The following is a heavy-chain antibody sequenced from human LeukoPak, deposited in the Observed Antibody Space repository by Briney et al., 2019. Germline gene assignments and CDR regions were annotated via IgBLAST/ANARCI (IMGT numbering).Heavy chain of an antibody. J-gene: IGHJ4*02. CDR2: IRYDGSNK. V-gene: IGHV3-30*02. CDR1: GFTFSSYG. Sequence: AGGSLRLSCAASGFTFSSYGMHWVRQAPGKGLEWVAFIRYDGSNKYYADSVKGRFTISRGNSKNTLYLQMNSLRAEDTAVYYCAKDHNLGYCSGGSCYYFDYWGQGSLVTVSS. D-gene: IGHD2-15*01. CDR3: AKDHNLGYCSGGSCYYFDY.